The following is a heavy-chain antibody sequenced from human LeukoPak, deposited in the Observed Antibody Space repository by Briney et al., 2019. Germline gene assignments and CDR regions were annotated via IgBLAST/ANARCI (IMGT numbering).Heavy chain of an antibody. CDR3: ATQRGSYLWGTDFDY. CDR2: INPNSGDT. J-gene: IGHJ4*02. Sequence: ASVKVSCKASGYTFTGYYMHWVRQAPGHRLEWMGWINPNSGDTKFAREFQGRVTMTRDTSISTAYMGLSRLRSDDTAVYYCATQRGSYLWGTDFDYWGQGTLVTVSS. V-gene: IGHV1-2*02. D-gene: IGHD3-16*01. CDR1: GYTFTGYY.